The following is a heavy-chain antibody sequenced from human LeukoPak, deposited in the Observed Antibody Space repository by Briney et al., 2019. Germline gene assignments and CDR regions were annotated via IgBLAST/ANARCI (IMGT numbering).Heavy chain of an antibody. Sequence: SETLSLTCTVSGGSISDYYWTWIRQPPEKGLEWIGYIHSIGGTNYNPSLKSRVTISVDTSKNQFSLKLGSVTAADTAFYYCARGHDYYYSGRQSWFDPWGQGTLVTVSS. CDR1: GGSISDYY. J-gene: IGHJ5*02. CDR2: IHSIGGT. D-gene: IGHD3-10*01. V-gene: IGHV4-59*01. CDR3: ARGHDYYYSGRQSWFDP.